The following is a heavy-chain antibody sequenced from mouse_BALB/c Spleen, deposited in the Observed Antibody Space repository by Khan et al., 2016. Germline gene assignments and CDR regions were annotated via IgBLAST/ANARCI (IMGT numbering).Heavy chain of an antibody. J-gene: IGHJ3*01. CDR1: GYTFTNYG. Sequence: QIQLVQSGPELKKPGETVKISCKASGYTFTNYGMNWVKQAPGKGLKWMGWINTYTGEPTYADDFKGRFAFSLENSASTAYLQINNLKNEDTATYFCARRSIYYDYDGFAYWGQGTLVTVSA. CDR3: ARRSIYYDYDGFAY. CDR2: INTYTGEP. D-gene: IGHD2-4*01. V-gene: IGHV9-3-1*01.